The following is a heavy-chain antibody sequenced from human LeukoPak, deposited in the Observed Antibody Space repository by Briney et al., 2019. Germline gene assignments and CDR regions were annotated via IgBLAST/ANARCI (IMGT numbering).Heavy chain of an antibody. V-gene: IGHV1-24*01. J-gene: IGHJ6*02. CDR2: FDPEDGET. CDR1: GYTLTELS. Sequence: ASVKVSCTVSGYTLTELSMHWVRQAPGKGLEWMGGFDPEDGETIYAQKFQGRVTMTEDTSTDTAYMELSSLRSEDTAVYYCARDPQKMVYYYYGMDVWGQGTTVTVSS. D-gene: IGHD5-24*01. CDR3: ARDPQKMVYYYYGMDV.